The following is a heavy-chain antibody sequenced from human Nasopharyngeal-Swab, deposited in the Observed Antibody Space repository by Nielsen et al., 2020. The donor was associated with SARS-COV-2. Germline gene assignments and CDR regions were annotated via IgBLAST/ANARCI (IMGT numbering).Heavy chain of an antibody. Sequence: ESLKISCAASGFTFSDHSMIWVRQAPGQGLEWVSYISGSGSTLYYADSVKGRITVSRDNAKSSVYLQMSNLRDEDTAVYYCTRGDGALTYFDYWGQGTLVSVSS. V-gene: IGHV3-48*02. CDR1: GFTFSDHS. CDR2: ISGSGSTL. D-gene: IGHD4-17*01. CDR3: TRGDGALTYFDY. J-gene: IGHJ4*02.